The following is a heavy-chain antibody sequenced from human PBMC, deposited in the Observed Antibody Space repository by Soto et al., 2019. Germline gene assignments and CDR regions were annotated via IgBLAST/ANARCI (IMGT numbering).Heavy chain of an antibody. Sequence: SVKVSCKASGGTFSSYTISWVRQAPGQGLEWMGRIIPILGIANYAQKFQGRVTITADKSTSTAYMELSSLRSEDTAVYYCARAGTTDPYYYYMDVWGKGTTVTVSS. J-gene: IGHJ6*03. CDR3: ARAGTTDPYYYYMDV. V-gene: IGHV1-69*02. CDR1: GGTFSSYT. D-gene: IGHD1-1*01. CDR2: IIPILGIA.